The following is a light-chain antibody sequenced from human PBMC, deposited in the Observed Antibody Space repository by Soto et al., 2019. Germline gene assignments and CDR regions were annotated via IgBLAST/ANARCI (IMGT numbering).Light chain of an antibody. CDR3: QQSYSTPFIT. J-gene: IGKJ5*01. Sequence: DIQMTQSPCSLSASVGDRVTITCRVSQSISSYLNWYQQKPGKAPKLLIYAASSLQSGVPSRFSGSGSGTDFTLTISSLQPEDFATYYCQQSYSTPFITFGQGTRLEIK. V-gene: IGKV1-39*01. CDR1: QSISSY. CDR2: AAS.